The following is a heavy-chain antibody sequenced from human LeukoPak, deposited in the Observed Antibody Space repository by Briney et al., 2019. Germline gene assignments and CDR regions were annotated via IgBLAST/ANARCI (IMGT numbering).Heavy chain of an antibody. Sequence: PSETLSLTCTVSGGSISSYYWSWIRQPAGKGLGWIGRIYTSGSTNYNPSLKSRVTMSVDTSKNQFSLKLSSVTAADTAVYYCAREVRVSSSWYLVDYWGQETLVTVSS. CDR1: GGSISSYY. CDR2: IYTSGST. J-gene: IGHJ4*02. D-gene: IGHD6-13*01. V-gene: IGHV4-4*07. CDR3: AREVRVSSSWYLVDY.